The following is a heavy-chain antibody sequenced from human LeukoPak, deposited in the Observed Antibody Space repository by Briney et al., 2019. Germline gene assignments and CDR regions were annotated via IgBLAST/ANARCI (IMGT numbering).Heavy chain of an antibody. CDR2: INNDGSTT. Sequence: GGSLRLSCAASGFTFSNYWMPWVRQAPGKGLVWVSHINNDGSTTTYADSVKGRFTISRDNAKNTPYLQMNSLRAEDTAVYYCARHPIVIVPAAMAYYYYGMDVWGQGTTVTVSS. CDR3: ARHPIVIVPAAMAYYYYGMDV. D-gene: IGHD2-2*01. V-gene: IGHV3-74*01. J-gene: IGHJ6*02. CDR1: GFTFSNYW.